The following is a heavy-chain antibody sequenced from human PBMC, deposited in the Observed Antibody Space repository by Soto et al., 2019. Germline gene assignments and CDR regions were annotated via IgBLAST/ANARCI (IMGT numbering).Heavy chain of an antibody. J-gene: IGHJ4*02. D-gene: IGHD3-16*02. V-gene: IGHV1-2*04. Sequence: GASVKVSCKASGYTFTGYYMHWVGQAPGQGLEWMGWINPNSGGTNYAQKFQGWVTMTRDQSSTTVYMELSSLTSQDTATYYCGRIPRYSFPTSDPLDNWGQGTLVTVSS. CDR3: GRIPRYSFPTSDPLDN. CDR2: INPNSGGT. CDR1: GYTFTGYY.